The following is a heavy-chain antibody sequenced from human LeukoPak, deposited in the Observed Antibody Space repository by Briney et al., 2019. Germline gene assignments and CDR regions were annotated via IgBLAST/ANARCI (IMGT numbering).Heavy chain of an antibody. D-gene: IGHD6-13*01. Sequence: ASVRVSCKASGYTFTSYGISWVRQAPGQGLEWMGWISVYNGNTNYAQKLQGRVTMTTDTSTSTAYMELRSLRSDDTAVYYCARAGIAAASYWFDPWGQGTLVTVSS. CDR2: ISVYNGNT. CDR1: GYTFTSYG. CDR3: ARAGIAAASYWFDP. V-gene: IGHV1-18*01. J-gene: IGHJ5*02.